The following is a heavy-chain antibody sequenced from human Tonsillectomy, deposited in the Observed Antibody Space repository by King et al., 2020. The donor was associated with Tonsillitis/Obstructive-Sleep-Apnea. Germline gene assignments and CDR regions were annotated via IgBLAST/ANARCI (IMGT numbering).Heavy chain of an antibody. CDR3: AGSSKLFRVEEAIAIAY. V-gene: IGHV3-33*01. CDR1: GFTFSTYG. D-gene: IGHD2-21*01. J-gene: IGHJ4*02. Sequence: VQLVESGRGVVQPGRSLRLSCAASGFTFSTYGMHWVRQAPGKGLEWVAVIWYDGSNKYYADSVKGRYTISRDNSKNTLYLQMNSLRAEDTAVYYCAGSSKLFRVEEAIAIAYWGQGTLVTVSS. CDR2: IWYDGSNK.